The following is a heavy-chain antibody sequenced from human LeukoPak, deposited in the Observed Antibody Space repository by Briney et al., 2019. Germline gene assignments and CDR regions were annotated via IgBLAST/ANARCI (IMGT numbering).Heavy chain of an antibody. V-gene: IGHV1-2*02. CDR1: GYTFTGYY. D-gene: IGHD5-12*01. CDR3: ARDLSGYGNFDY. Sequence: ASVKVSCKASGYTFTGYYMHWVRQAPGQGLEWMGWINPNSGGTNYAQKFQGRVTMTRDTSISTAYMELSRLRSDDTAVYYCARDLSGYGNFDYWGQRTLVTVSS. J-gene: IGHJ4*02. CDR2: INPNSGGT.